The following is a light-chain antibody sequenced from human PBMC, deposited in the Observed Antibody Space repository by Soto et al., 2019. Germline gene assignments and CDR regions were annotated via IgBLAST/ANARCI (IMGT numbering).Light chain of an antibody. CDR3: QTWGTGIQV. CDR2: LNSDGSH. V-gene: IGLV4-69*01. CDR1: SGHSSYA. Sequence: QLVLTQSPSASASLGASVTLTCTLSSGHSSYAIAWHQQQPAKGPRYLMKLNSDGSHSKGDGIPDRFSGSSSGAERYLTNSSLQSEDEADYYCQTWGTGIQVFGGGTKLTVL. J-gene: IGLJ2*01.